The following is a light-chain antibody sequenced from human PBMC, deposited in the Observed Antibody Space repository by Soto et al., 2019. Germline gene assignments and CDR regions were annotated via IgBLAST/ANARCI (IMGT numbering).Light chain of an antibody. J-gene: IGKJ4*01. CDR3: QQYYSYSIT. Sequence: DIQMTQSPSTLSASIGDRVTITCRASQSISSWLAWYQQKPGKAPRLLIYKASTLGSGVPSRFTGSGSGTDCTLPISTLQPDDFAAYTCQQYYSYSITFGGGTKVEIK. CDR2: KAS. V-gene: IGKV1-5*03. CDR1: QSISSW.